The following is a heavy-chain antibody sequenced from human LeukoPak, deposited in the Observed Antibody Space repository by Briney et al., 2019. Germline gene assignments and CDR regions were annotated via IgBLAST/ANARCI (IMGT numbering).Heavy chain of an antibody. V-gene: IGHV3-74*01. CDR3: ARGNWEPADY. J-gene: IGHJ4*02. Sequence: GGSLRLSCAASGFTFSDYWMHWVRQAPGKGLVWVSDIKPDGSSTRHADSVKGRFTISRDNAKNTLYLQMNSLRVEDTAVYYCARGNWEPADYWGQGTLVTVSS. D-gene: IGHD1-26*01. CDR2: IKPDGSST. CDR1: GFTFSDYW.